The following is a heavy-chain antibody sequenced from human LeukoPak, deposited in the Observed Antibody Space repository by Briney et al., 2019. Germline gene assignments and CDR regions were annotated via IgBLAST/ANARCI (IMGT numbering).Heavy chain of an antibody. V-gene: IGHV3-7*03. CDR3: AREGSYYDSSGYYSSFDY. CDR1: GFTFSSYW. CDR2: IKQDGSEK. J-gene: IGHJ4*02. D-gene: IGHD3-22*01. Sequence: PGGSLRLSCAASGFTFSSYWMNWVRQAPGKGLEWVANIKQDGSEKYYVDSVKGRFTISRDNAKNSLYLRMNSLRAEDTAVYYCAREGSYYDSSGYYSSFDYWGQGTLVTVSS.